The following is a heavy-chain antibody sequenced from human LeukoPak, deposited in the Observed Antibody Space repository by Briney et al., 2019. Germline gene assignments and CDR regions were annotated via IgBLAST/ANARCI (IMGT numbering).Heavy chain of an antibody. CDR1: GFTFSHYY. CDR3: ARVRYAGYYMDV. CDR2: ISGGGSTI. Sequence: GGSLRLSCAASGFTFSHYYMSWIRQAPGKGLEWVSYISGGGSTIYHADSVKGRFTISRDNGKKSLYLQMNSLRAEDTAVYYCARVRYAGYYMDVWGKGTTVTVSS. V-gene: IGHV3-11*01. J-gene: IGHJ6*03. D-gene: IGHD2-8*01.